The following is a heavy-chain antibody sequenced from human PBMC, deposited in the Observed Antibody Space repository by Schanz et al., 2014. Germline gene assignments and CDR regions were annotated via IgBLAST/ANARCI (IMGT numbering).Heavy chain of an antibody. CDR2: IGTAGDT. Sequence: EVQLVESGGGLVQPGGSLRLSCAASGFSIRNHDMHWVRQATGAGLEWVSTIGTAGDTFYLDSVKGRFTISRENAKNSLYLQMNSLRAGDTAVYYCARVRYGEVSDWDYWGQGTMVTVSS. D-gene: IGHD2-21*01. CDR1: GFSIRNHD. V-gene: IGHV3-13*04. CDR3: ARVRYGEVSDWDY. J-gene: IGHJ4*02.